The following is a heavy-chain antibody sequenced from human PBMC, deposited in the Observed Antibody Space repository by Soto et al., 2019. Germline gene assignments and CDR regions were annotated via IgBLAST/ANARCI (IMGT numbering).Heavy chain of an antibody. CDR2: ISAYNGNT. D-gene: IGHD3-10*01. J-gene: IGHJ6*02. Sequence: GGALKVSCNTSGYSFTSYGIIGVRQAPGQGLEWMGWISAYNGNTNYAQKLQGRVTMTTDTSTSTAYMELRSLRSDDTAVYYCARDNGFGESDVWGQGTTVTVSS. V-gene: IGHV1-18*01. CDR3: ARDNGFGESDV. CDR1: GYSFTSYG.